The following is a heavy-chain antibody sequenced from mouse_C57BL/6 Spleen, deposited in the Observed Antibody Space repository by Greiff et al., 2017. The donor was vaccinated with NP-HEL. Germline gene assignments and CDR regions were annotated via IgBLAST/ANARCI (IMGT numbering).Heavy chain of an antibody. CDR3: ARRGITTVVEDY. J-gene: IGHJ2*01. CDR2: ISSGGSYT. CDR1: GFTFSSYG. V-gene: IGHV5-6*01. D-gene: IGHD1-1*01. Sequence: EVQRVESGGDLVKPGGSLKLSCAASGFTFSSYGMSWVRQTPDKRLEWVATISSGGSYTYYPDSVKGRFTISRDNAKNTLYLQMSSLRSEDTAMDYCARRGITTVVEDYWGQGTTLTVSS.